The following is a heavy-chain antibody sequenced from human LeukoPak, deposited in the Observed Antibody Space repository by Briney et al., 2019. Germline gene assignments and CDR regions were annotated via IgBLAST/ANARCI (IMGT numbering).Heavy chain of an antibody. CDR2: IRYDGSNE. D-gene: IGHD2-2*01. Sequence: GGSLRLSCVASGFTFSYYVMHWVRQAPGKGLEWVAFIRYDGSNEYYAESVKGRFTISRDNSKNTLYLQMNSLRVEDTAAYYCAKIEGKYQLANIPDSWGQGTLVTVSS. V-gene: IGHV3-30*02. CDR3: AKIEGKYQLANIPDS. CDR1: GFTFSYYV. J-gene: IGHJ4*02.